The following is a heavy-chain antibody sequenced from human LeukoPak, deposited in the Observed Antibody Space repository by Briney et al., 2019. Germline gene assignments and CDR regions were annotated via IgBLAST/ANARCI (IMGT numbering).Heavy chain of an antibody. CDR1: AFTFSRYW. V-gene: IGHV3-74*01. D-gene: IGHD1-26*01. Sequence: GGSLRLSCADSAFTFSRYWMHSVRQTPGKGLVWVSCISADGSVTRYADSVNGRFTISGDNTKSTLYLQMHSLRAEDTAVYYCATAGGDGSRMGFDPWGEGTLVTVSS. J-gene: IGHJ5*02. CDR2: ISADGSVT. CDR3: ATAGGDGSRMGFDP.